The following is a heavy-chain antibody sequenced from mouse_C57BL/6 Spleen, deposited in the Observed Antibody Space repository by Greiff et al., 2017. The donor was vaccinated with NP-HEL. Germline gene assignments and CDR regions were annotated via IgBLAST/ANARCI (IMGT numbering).Heavy chain of an antibody. CDR3: ARGDYVYYFDY. Sequence: VHLVESGAELVRPGASVKLSCKASGYTFTDYYINWVKQRPGQGLEWIARIYPGSGNTYYNEKFKGKATLTAEKSSSTAYMQLSSLTSEDSAVYFCARGDYVYYFDYWGKGTTLTVAS. D-gene: IGHD2-4*01. CDR2: IYPGSGNT. J-gene: IGHJ2*01. CDR1: GYTFTDYY. V-gene: IGHV1-76*01.